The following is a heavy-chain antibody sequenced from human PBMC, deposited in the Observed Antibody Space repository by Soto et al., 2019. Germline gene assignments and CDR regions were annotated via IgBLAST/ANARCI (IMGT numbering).Heavy chain of an antibody. V-gene: IGHV4-39*01. CDR3: ARHGRHSSVNTFDY. D-gene: IGHD6-19*01. Sequence: PSETLSLTCTVSGGSISSSSYYWGWIRQPPGKGLEWIGSIYYSGSTYYNPSLKSRATISVDTSKNQFSLKLSSVTAADTAVYYCARHGRHSSVNTFDYWGQGTLVTVSS. CDR2: IYYSGST. J-gene: IGHJ4*02. CDR1: GGSISSSSYY.